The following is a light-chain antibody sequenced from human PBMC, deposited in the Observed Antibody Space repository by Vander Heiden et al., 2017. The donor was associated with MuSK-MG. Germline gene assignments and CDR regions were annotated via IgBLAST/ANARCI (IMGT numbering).Light chain of an antibody. CDR1: QCISSY. CDR2: AAS. J-gene: IGKJ4*01. CDR3: QQRYSTPLT. Sequence: DSVHITCRASQCISSYLNRYQQKTGNAPTRLIYAASCLQSGVTSRCSSSGSGTNFTPTISSLQPSDFVTSYCQQRYSTPLTFGGGTKVEIK. V-gene: IGKV1-39*01.